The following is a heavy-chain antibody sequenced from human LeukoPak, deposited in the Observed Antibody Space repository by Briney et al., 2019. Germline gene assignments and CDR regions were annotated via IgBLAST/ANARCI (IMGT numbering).Heavy chain of an antibody. CDR3: ATVEWDTPHAYFDY. Sequence: GSSVKDSCKASGGTYSSYAISWVRQAPGQGGEWMGGIIPIFGSENYAQKFQGRVTITTDESTSTAYMELSSLRSEGTAVYYCATVEWDTPHAYFDYWGQGTLVTVSS. CDR2: IIPIFGSE. CDR1: GGTYSSYA. J-gene: IGHJ4*02. D-gene: IGHD3-3*01. V-gene: IGHV1-69*05.